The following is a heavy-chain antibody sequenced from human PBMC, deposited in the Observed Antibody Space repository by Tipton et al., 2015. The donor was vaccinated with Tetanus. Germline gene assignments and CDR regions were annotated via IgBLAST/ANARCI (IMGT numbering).Heavy chain of an antibody. CDR2: IFHSGST. CDR3: ARRSYCSSSRCFDAFDL. V-gene: IGHV4-59*01. Sequence: TLSLTCTVSGGSMSNNYWSWIRQPPGKGLEWIAYIFHSGSTNYSPSLKSRVAISMDTSKNQISLKLSSVTAADTAVYYCARRSYCSSSRCFDAFDLWGHGTMVVVSS. CDR1: GGSMSNNY. D-gene: IGHD2-2*01. J-gene: IGHJ3*01.